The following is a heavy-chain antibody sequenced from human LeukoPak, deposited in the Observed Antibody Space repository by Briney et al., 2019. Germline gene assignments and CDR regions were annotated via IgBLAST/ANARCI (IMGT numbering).Heavy chain of an antibody. CDR3: ARVRQQLVLRWFDP. D-gene: IGHD6-13*01. V-gene: IGHV1-18*01. Sequence: GASVKVSCKASGYTFTTYGVSWVRQAPGQGLEWMGWISPYNGNTNYAQKLQGRVTMTTDTSTSTAYMELRSLRSDDTAVYYCARVRQQLVLRWFDPWGQGTLVTVSS. J-gene: IGHJ5*02. CDR2: ISPYNGNT. CDR1: GYTFTTYG.